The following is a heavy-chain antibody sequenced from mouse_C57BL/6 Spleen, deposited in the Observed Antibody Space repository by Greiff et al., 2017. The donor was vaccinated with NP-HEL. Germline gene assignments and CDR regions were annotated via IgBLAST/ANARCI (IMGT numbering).Heavy chain of an antibody. D-gene: IGHD1-1*01. J-gene: IGHJ4*01. V-gene: IGHV1-78*01. CDR1: GYTFTVHT. CDR3: ARRGIYYYGSRAMDY. CDR2: IYPRDGST. Sequence: VQLQQSDAELVKPGASVKISCKVSGYTFTVHTIHWMKQRPEQGLEWIGYIYPRDGSTKYNEKFKGKATLTADKSSSTAYMQLNSLTSEDSAVYFCARRGIYYYGSRAMDYWGQGTSVTVSS.